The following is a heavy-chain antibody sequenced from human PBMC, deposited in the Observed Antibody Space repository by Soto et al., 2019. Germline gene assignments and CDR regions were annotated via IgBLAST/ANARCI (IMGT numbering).Heavy chain of an antibody. V-gene: IGHV1-69*01. Sequence: QVQLVQSGAEVKKPGSSVKVSCTASGGTFSSYAISWVRQAPGQGLEWMGGIIPIFGTANYGQKFQGRVKITADESTSTAYMELSSMRSDDTAVYYCAIQRGAGGVGAFYIWGHGTNVTVSS. CDR2: IIPIFGTA. D-gene: IGHD3-16*01. CDR1: GGTFSSYA. CDR3: AIQRGAGGVGAFYI. J-gene: IGHJ3*02.